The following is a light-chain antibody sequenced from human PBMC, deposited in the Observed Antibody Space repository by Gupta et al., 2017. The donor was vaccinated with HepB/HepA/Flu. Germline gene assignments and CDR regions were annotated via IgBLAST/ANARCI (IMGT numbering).Light chain of an antibody. Sequence: EIVMTHSPATLSVSPGERATLSCRASQSVSSNLAWYKQKPGQAPRLLIYGASTRATGVPARFSGSGSGTEFTLTISSLQSEEFAVYYCQQYNNWPRLPTLTFGGGTKVEIK. V-gene: IGKV3-15*01. CDR3: QQYNNWPRLPTLT. CDR2: GAS. J-gene: IGKJ4*01. CDR1: QSVSSN.